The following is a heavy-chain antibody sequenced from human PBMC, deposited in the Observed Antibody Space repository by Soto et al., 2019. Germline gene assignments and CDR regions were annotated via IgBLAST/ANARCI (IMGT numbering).Heavy chain of an antibody. Sequence: PSETLSLTCTVSGGSISSYYWSWIRQPPGKGLEWIGYIYYSGSTNYNPSLKSRVTISVDTSKNQFSLKLSSVTAADTAVYYCARGHYYDSSGYSRDNWFDPWGQGTLVTVSS. V-gene: IGHV4-59*01. CDR3: ARGHYYDSSGYSRDNWFDP. CDR2: IYYSGST. CDR1: GGSISSYY. D-gene: IGHD3-22*01. J-gene: IGHJ5*02.